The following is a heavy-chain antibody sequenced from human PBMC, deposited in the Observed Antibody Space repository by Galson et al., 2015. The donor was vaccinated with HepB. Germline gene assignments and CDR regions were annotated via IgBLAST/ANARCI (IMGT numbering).Heavy chain of an antibody. Sequence: SLRLSCAASGFTFSNARMSWVRQAPGKGLEWVGRIKSKTDGGTTDYAAPVKGRFTISRDDSKNTLYLQMNSLKTEDTAVYYCTTDYGDCSSTSCYRVDYWGQGTLVTVSS. CDR2: IKSKTDGGTT. CDR3: TTDYGDCSSTSCYRVDY. V-gene: IGHV3-15*01. CDR1: GFTFSNAR. J-gene: IGHJ4*02. D-gene: IGHD2-2*02.